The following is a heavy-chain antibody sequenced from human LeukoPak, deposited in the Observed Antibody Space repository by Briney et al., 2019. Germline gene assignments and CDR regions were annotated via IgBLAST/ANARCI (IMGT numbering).Heavy chain of an antibody. CDR1: GYTFSKYH. Sequence: ASVKVSCKASGYTFSKYHMHWIRQAPGQGLEWMGIINPSGVTTTYAQKFQGRVTVTRDMSTSTVYMELSSLRSEDTAVYYCARGNSYGPFDYWGQGTLVTVSS. CDR2: INPSGVTT. CDR3: ARGNSYGPFDY. D-gene: IGHD5-18*01. J-gene: IGHJ4*02. V-gene: IGHV1-46*01.